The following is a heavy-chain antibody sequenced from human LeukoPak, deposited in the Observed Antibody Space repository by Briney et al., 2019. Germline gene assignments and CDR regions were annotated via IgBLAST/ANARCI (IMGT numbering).Heavy chain of an antibody. J-gene: IGHJ4*02. V-gene: IGHV3-33*01. CDR1: GFTFSKYG. Sequence: GGSLRLSCVASGFTFSKYGMHWFRQAPGKGLQWLAIIWYDGHNNYYADSVKGRFTISRDNSKNTLFLEMNDLKAEDTAVYYCAREWGLIAVAGGPGYWGQGTLVTVSS. D-gene: IGHD2-21*01. CDR3: AREWGLIAVAGGPGY. CDR2: IWYDGHNN.